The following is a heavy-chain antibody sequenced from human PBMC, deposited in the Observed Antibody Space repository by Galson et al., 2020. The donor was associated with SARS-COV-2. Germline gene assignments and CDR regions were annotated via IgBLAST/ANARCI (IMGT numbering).Heavy chain of an antibody. Sequence: SETLSPTCTVSGGDLDRYYWHWLRQAPGKEPEWIGHVYYIGTTPYNPSHKNRVTMSVDTSKNQFYLRMTSVTAADTAVYYCARDSALDAFDIWGQGIMVTVSS. CDR1: GGDLDRYY. D-gene: IGHD3-10*01. J-gene: IGHJ3*02. CDR3: ARDSALDAFDI. CDR2: VYYIGTT. V-gene: IGHV4-59*01.